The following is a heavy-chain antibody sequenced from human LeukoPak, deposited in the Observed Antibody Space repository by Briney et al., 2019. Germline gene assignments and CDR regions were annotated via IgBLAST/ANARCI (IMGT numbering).Heavy chain of an antibody. V-gene: IGHV6-1*01. Sequence: SQTLSLTCAISGDSVSTHSAAWHWIRQSPSSGLEWLARTYYRSKWYNDYAISVKSRITINPDTSKNLLSLQLNAVTPEDTAVYYCAREGSSTFDYWGQGTLVTVSS. CDR3: AREGSSTFDY. CDR1: GDSVSTHSAA. CDR2: TYYRSKWYN. J-gene: IGHJ4*02.